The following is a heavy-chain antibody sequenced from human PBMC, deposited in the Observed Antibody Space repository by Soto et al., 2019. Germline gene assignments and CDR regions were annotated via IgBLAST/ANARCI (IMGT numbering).Heavy chain of an antibody. Sequence: ASVKVSCKASGFTFTSSAMQWVRQARGQRLEWIGWIVVGSGNTNYAQKFQEKVNITRDMPPSTAYMELSSLRSEDTAVYYCAADSRGYIYGPYHYYYGMDVWGQGTTVTVSS. V-gene: IGHV1-58*02. CDR1: GFTFTSSA. J-gene: IGHJ6*02. CDR3: AADSRGYIYGPYHYYYGMDV. D-gene: IGHD5-18*01. CDR2: IVVGSGNT.